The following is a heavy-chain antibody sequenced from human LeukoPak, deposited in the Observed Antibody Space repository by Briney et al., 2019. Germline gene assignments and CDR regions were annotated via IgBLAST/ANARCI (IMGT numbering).Heavy chain of an antibody. CDR3: ARGEVVAATAFDI. V-gene: IGHV4-59*01. CDR2: IYYSGST. J-gene: IGHJ3*02. Sequence: GSLRLSCKGSGFTFTNACMSWIRQPPGKGLEWIGYIYYSGSTNYNPSLKSRVTISVDTSKNQFSLKLSSVTAADTAVYYCARGEVVAATAFDIWGQGTMVTVSS. D-gene: IGHD2-15*01. CDR1: GFTFTNAC.